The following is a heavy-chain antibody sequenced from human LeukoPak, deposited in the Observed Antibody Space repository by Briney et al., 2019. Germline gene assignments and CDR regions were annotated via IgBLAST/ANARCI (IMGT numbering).Heavy chain of an antibody. D-gene: IGHD3-9*01. J-gene: IGHJ4*02. Sequence: GGSLRLSCEASGFSFDSYAMSWVRQAPGKGLEWVSAIRGSGLSTYYADSVKGRFTISRDNSKNTLYLQMNSLRAEDTAVYYCAKGRYDILTGYYGLIDYWGQGTLVTVSS. CDR2: IRGSGLST. CDR3: AKGRYDILTGYYGLIDY. CDR1: GFSFDSYA. V-gene: IGHV3-23*01.